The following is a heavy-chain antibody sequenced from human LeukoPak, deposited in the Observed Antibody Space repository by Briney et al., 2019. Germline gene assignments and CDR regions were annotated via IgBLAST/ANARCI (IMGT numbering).Heavy chain of an antibody. Sequence: GGSLRLSCAASGFTFSSYAMSWVRQAPGKGLEWVSGIIGSGHNTYNADSVRGRFTVSRDNSKNTLYLQMNSLRVEDTAVYYCAKYNDVKGYHFYSYMDVWGKGTTVTVSS. CDR1: GFTFSSYA. J-gene: IGHJ6*03. V-gene: IGHV3-23*01. CDR2: IIGSGHNT. CDR3: AKYNDVKGYHFYSYMDV. D-gene: IGHD3-22*01.